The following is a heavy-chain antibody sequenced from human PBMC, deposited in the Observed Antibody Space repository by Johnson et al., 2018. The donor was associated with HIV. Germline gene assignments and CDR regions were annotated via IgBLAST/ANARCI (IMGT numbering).Heavy chain of an antibody. CDR1: GFTFSSYA. CDR3: AREIVINSSGWYCIDAFDI. Sequence: VQLVESGGGLVQPGGSLRLSCAASGFTFSSYAMSWVRQAPGKGLEWVSAISGSGGSTYYADSVKGRFTISRDNAKNSLYLQMNSLRAEDTAVYYCAREIVINSSGWYCIDAFDIWGQGTMVTVSS. V-gene: IGHV3-23*04. D-gene: IGHD6-19*01. J-gene: IGHJ3*02. CDR2: ISGSGGST.